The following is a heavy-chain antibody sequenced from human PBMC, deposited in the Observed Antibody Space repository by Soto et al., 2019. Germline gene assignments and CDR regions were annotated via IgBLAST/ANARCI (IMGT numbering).Heavy chain of an antibody. V-gene: IGHV1-3*01. D-gene: IGHD3-16*01. J-gene: IGHJ6*02. CDR1: GYTFTSYA. Sequence: ASVKVSCKASGYTFTSYAMHWVRQAPGQRLEWMGWINAGNGNTKYSQKFQGRVTITRDTSKNQFSLQLNSVTPDDTGVYFCARGRVENAMLTGAMDVWGQGTPVTVSS. CDR2: INAGNGNT. CDR3: ARGRVENAMLTGAMDV.